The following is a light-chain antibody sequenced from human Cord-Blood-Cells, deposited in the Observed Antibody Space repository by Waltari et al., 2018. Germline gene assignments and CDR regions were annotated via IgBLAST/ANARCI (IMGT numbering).Light chain of an antibody. V-gene: IGKV1-39*01. CDR2: AAA. Sequence: DSQMTRSPSSLSASVGDRGTITCRASQSISSYLNWYQQKPGKAPKLLIYAAASLQSWVPSRFSGSGSWTDYTLTISSLQPEDFATYYCQQSYSTPQLTFGGGTKVEIK. CDR3: QQSYSTPQLT. CDR1: QSISSY. J-gene: IGKJ4*01.